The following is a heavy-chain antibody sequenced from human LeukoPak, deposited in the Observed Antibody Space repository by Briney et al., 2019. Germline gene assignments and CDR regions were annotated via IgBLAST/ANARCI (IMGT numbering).Heavy chain of an antibody. CDR2: IYYSGRA. Sequence: SETLSLTCSVPGGSITTNSWNWIRQPPGQGLEWIGYIYYSGRADYNPSLKSRVTMSVDMSKNQFSLKLTSVTAADTAVYYCARRGVEMAAIRPDNWFDPWGQGTLVTVSS. V-gene: IGHV4-59*08. J-gene: IGHJ5*02. D-gene: IGHD5-24*01. CDR1: GGSITTNS. CDR3: ARRGVEMAAIRPDNWFDP.